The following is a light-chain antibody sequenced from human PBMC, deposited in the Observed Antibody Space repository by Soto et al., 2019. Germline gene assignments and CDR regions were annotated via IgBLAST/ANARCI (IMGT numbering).Light chain of an antibody. Sequence: QSVLTQPPSVSGAPGQTVTISCTGSTSNLGAGYDVHWYQQLPGTAPKLLIYNNINRPSEVPDRFSGSKSGTSASLAITGLQAEDEADYYCQSYDTMLSGPGVFGGGTKLTVL. CDR3: QSYDTMLSGPGV. CDR2: NNI. V-gene: IGLV1-40*01. J-gene: IGLJ2*01. CDR1: TSNLGAGYD.